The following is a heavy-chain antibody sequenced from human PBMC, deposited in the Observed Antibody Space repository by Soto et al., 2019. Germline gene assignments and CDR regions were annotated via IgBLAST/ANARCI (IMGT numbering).Heavy chain of an antibody. CDR2: INPNSGGT. V-gene: IGHV1-2*02. J-gene: IGHJ4*02. Sequence: AASVKVSCKASGYTFAGHYMHWVRQAPGQGFEWMGWINPNSGGTNYAQKFQGRVTMTRDTSISTAYMELSRLRSDDTAVYYCAREYSSTWYPFDYWGQGTLVTVSS. D-gene: IGHD6-13*01. CDR3: AREYSSTWYPFDY. CDR1: GYTFAGHY.